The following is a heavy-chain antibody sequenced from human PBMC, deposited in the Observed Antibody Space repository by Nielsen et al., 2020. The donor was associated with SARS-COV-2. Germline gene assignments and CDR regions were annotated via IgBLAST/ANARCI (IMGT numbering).Heavy chain of an antibody. Sequence: RQAPGKGLGWIGSIYYSGSAYYNPSLQSRVIMSVDASKNQFSLKLSSVTAADTAVYFCARGSRRGGFLEWPNLGPRDAPYYMDVWGKGTTVTVSS. D-gene: IGHD3-3*01. CDR2: IYYSGSA. V-gene: IGHV4-39*01. J-gene: IGHJ6*03. CDR3: ARGSRRGGFLEWPNLGPRDAPYYMDV.